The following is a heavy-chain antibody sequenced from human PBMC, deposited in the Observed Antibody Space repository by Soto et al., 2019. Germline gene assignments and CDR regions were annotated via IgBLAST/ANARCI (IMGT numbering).Heavy chain of an antibody. J-gene: IGHJ5*02. CDR2: INAGNGNT. Sequence: XSVKVACKASGYLLTTYAIHWVRQAPGQTPEWMGWINAGNGNTKFTEKFHRRVTITTDRSASTAYMELASLSSEDTAVYYCAPGGASNYLAYFDPCGQRTLVTVSS. D-gene: IGHD3-10*01. CDR3: APGGASNYLAYFDP. V-gene: IGHV1-3*01. CDR1: GYLLTTYA.